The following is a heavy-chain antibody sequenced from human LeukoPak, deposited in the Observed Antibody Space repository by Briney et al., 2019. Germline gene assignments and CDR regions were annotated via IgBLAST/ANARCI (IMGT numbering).Heavy chain of an antibody. CDR3: ARGDYFNY. CDR1: GYTFTDYY. J-gene: IGHJ4*02. Sequence: RASVTVSCTASGYTFTDYYVHWVRQAPGQGLEWMGWINPNSGGTNYAQKFQGRVTMTRDTSISTAYMELSRLRSDDTALYYCARGDYFNYWGQGTLVTVSS. CDR2: INPNSGGT. V-gene: IGHV1-2*02.